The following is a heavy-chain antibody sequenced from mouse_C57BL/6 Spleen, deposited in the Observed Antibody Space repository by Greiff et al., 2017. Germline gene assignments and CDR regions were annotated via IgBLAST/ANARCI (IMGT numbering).Heavy chain of an antibody. Sequence: QVQLKESGAELVKPGASVKISCKASGYAFSSYWMNWVKQRPGKGLEWIGQIYPGDGDTNYNGKFKGKATLTADKSSSTAYMQLSSLTSEDSAVYFCARSDYYDYEYWGQGTTLTVSS. CDR1: GYAFSSYW. V-gene: IGHV1-80*01. CDR2: IYPGDGDT. J-gene: IGHJ2*01. CDR3: ARSDYYDYEY. D-gene: IGHD2-4*01.